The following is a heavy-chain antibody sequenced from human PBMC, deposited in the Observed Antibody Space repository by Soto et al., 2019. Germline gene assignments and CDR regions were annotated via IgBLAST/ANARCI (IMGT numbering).Heavy chain of an antibody. CDR2: INPNSGGT. CDR1: GYTFTGSY. CDR3: ARDADYVWGSYRRPRAGWFEP. Sequence: ASVKVSCKASGYTFTGSYMHWVRQAPGQGLEWMGWINPNSGGTNYAQKFQGKVTMTRDTSISTAYMELSRLRSDDTAVYYCARDADYVWGSYRRPRAGWFEPWGQGTLVTVAS. J-gene: IGHJ5*02. D-gene: IGHD3-16*02. V-gene: IGHV1-2*02.